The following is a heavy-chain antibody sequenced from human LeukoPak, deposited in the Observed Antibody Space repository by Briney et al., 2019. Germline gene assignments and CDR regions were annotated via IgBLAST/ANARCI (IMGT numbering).Heavy chain of an antibody. CDR3: AKDILSYSSSWWDY. Sequence: GRSLRLSCAASGFTFDDYAMHWVRQAPGKGLEWVSGISWNSGSIGYADSVKGRFTISRDNAKNSLYLQMNSLRAEDTALYYCAKDILSYSSSWWDYWGQGTLVTVSS. CDR2: ISWNSGSI. CDR1: GFTFDDYA. J-gene: IGHJ4*02. V-gene: IGHV3-9*01. D-gene: IGHD6-13*01.